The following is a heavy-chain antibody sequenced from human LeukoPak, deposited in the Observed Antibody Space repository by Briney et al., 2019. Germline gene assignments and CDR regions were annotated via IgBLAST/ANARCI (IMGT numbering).Heavy chain of an antibody. CDR1: GFTFSRYS. Sequence: GGSLRLSCAASGFTFSRYSMNWVRQAPGKGLEWVSHISSRSSDTYYADSVKGRFTISRDNAKNSLYLQMNSLRAEDTAVYYCAKLDAEYIVVVPAAMDYWGQGTLVTVSS. D-gene: IGHD2-2*01. CDR3: AKLDAEYIVVVPAAMDY. V-gene: IGHV3-21*05. CDR2: ISSRSSDT. J-gene: IGHJ4*02.